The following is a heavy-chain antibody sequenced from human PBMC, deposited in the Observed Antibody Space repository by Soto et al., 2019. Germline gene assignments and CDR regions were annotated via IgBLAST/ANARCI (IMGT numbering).Heavy chain of an antibody. V-gene: IGHV3-23*01. J-gene: IGHJ5*01. CDR2: ITASGGRA. CDR3: AKDKRYADYVRWFDS. Sequence: EVHLLESGGGLVQPGGSLRLSCTASGFTFSSYAMTWVRQAPGRGLEGVSGITASGGRAFYADSVKSRFSISRDNSRSTLYLQMNSLRAEDTAVYYCAKDKRYADYVRWFDSWGQGTLFTVSS. CDR1: GFTFSSYA. D-gene: IGHD4-17*01.